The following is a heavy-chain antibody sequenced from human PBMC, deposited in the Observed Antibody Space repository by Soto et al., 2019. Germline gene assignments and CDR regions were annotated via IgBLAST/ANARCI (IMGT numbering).Heavy chain of an antibody. Sequence: GASVKVSCKASGYTFTSYAMHWVRQAPGQRLEWMGWINAGNGNTKYSQKFQGRVTITRDTSASTAYMELSSLRSEDTAVYYCARDRGPLPLYSSSWTHPNWFDPWGQGTLVTVSS. CDR1: GYTFTSYA. CDR2: INAGNGNT. J-gene: IGHJ5*02. D-gene: IGHD6-13*01. CDR3: ARDRGPLPLYSSSWTHPNWFDP. V-gene: IGHV1-3*01.